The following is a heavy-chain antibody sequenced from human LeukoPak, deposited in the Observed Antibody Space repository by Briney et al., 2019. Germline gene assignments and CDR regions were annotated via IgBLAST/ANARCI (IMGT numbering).Heavy chain of an antibody. V-gene: IGHV4-39*01. CDR2: IYYSGST. D-gene: IGHD5-24*01. Sequence: PSETLSLTCTVSGGSISSSSYYWGWIRQPPGKGLEWIGSIYYSGSTYYNPSLKSRVTISVDTSKNQFSLKLSSVTAADTAVYYCARQRSSLYWFDPWGQGTLVTVSS. CDR3: ARQRSSLYWFDP. CDR1: GGSISSSSYY. J-gene: IGHJ5*02.